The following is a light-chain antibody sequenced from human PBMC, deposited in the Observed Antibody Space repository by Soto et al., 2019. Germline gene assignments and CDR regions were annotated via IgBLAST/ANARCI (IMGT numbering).Light chain of an antibody. CDR2: EVT. CDR3: SSFANPNTFV. J-gene: IGLJ1*01. CDR1: SSDVGAYDY. V-gene: IGLV2-8*01. Sequence: QSALTQPPSASGSPGQSVTISCTGTSSDVGAYDYVSWYQQHPGEAPKLMIYEVTKRPSGVPDRFSGSKSGNTASLTVSGLQTEDEANYYCSSFANPNTFVFGAGTKLTVL.